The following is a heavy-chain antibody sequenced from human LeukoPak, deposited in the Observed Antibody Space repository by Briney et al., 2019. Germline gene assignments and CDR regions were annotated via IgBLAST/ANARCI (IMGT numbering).Heavy chain of an antibody. D-gene: IGHD3-10*01. CDR1: GFTFSSYG. CDR2: IRYDGSNK. Sequence: PGGSLRLSCAASGFTFSSYGMHWVRQAPGKGLEWVAFIRYDGSNKYYADSVKGRFTISRDNSKNTLYLQMNSLRAEDTAVYYCAKNMVRGVMSYAFDIWGQGTMVTVSS. CDR3: AKNMVRGVMSYAFDI. J-gene: IGHJ3*02. V-gene: IGHV3-30*02.